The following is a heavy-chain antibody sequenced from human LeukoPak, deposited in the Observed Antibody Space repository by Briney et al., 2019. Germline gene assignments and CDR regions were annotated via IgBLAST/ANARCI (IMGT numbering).Heavy chain of an antibody. Sequence: GVSLRLSCAASGFTFSSYGMSWVRQAPGKGLEWASAISGSGGTTYYADSVKGRFTISRDNSKNTLYLQMDSLRAEDTAVYYCAKYVLRFLEPGLNYYMDVWGKGTTVTVSS. J-gene: IGHJ6*03. D-gene: IGHD3-3*01. CDR3: AKYVLRFLEPGLNYYMDV. CDR2: ISGSGGTT. V-gene: IGHV3-23*01. CDR1: GFTFSSYG.